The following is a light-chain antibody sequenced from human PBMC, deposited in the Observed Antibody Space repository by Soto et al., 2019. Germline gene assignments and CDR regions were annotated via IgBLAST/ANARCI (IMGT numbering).Light chain of an antibody. CDR3: AAWDGRPSGRV. Sequence: QSVLTQPPSASVTPGQRVTISCSGSSSNLGKNRVYWYQQLPGTAPKLLSYNNDQRPSGVPDRFSGSKSGTSASLAISGLRSEDEADYYCAAWDGRPSGRVFGGGTKLTVL. CDR2: NND. J-gene: IGLJ3*02. CDR1: SSNLGKNR. V-gene: IGLV1-47*02.